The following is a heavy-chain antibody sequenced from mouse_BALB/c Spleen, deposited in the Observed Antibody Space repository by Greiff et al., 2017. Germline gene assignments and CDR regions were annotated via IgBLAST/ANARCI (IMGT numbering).Heavy chain of an antibody. CDR3: AKEGDGTFDY. D-gene: IGHD2-1*01. V-gene: IGHV2-6-5*01. J-gene: IGHJ2*01. CDR1: GFSLTDYG. CDR2: IWGGGST. Sequence: VNVVESGPGLVAPSQSLSITCTVSGFSLTDYGVRWIRQNPGKGLEWLGVIWGGGSTYYNTALKSRLSISKDNSKSQVFLIMNSRQTDDTAVYYCAKEGDGTFDYRGQGTTLTVSS.